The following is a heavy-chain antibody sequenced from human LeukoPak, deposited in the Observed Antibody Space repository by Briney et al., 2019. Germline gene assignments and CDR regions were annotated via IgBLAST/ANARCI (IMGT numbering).Heavy chain of an antibody. CDR2: IYYSGST. D-gene: IGHD5-18*01. CDR3: ARDGGYSYGYSRWFDP. J-gene: IGHJ5*02. CDR1: GGFISGYY. Sequence: SETLSLTCTVSGGFISGYYWSWIRQPPGKGLEWIGYIYYSGSTNYNPSLKSRVTISVDTSKNQFSLKLSSVTAADTAVYYCARDGGYSYGYSRWFDPWGQGTLVTVSS. V-gene: IGHV4-59*01.